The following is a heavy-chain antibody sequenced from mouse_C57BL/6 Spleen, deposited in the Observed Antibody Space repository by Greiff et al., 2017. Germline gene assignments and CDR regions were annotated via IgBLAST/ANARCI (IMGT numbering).Heavy chain of an antibody. CDR1: GFSLSTFGMG. CDR2: IWWDADK. D-gene: IGHD2-5*01. V-gene: IGHV8-8*01. CDR3: ARIGNYSNWIDY. Sequence: QVTLIVSGPGILQPSQTLSLTCSFSGFSLSTFGMGVVWIRQPSGQGLEWLAHIWWDADKYYNPALKRRLTISKDTSKYQVFLKIANVDTADTATCYCARIGNYSNWIDYWGQGTTLTVSS. J-gene: IGHJ2*01.